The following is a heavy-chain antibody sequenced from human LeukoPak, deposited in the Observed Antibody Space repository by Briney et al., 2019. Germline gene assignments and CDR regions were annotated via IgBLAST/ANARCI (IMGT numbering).Heavy chain of an antibody. CDR3: ARSYCGGDCSRDFDY. J-gene: IGHJ4*02. D-gene: IGHD2-21*02. V-gene: IGHV1-69*06. CDR2: IIPIFGTA. Sequence: ASVKVSCKASGGTFSSYAISWVRQAPGQGLEWMGGIIPIFGTANYAQKFQGRVTITADKSTSTAYMELSSLRSEDTAVYYCARSYCGGDCSRDFDYWGQGTLVTVSS. CDR1: GGTFSSYA.